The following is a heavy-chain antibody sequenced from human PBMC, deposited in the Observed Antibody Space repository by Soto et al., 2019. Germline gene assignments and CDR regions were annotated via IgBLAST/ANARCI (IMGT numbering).Heavy chain of an antibody. CDR2: IIPIFGTA. Sequence: VQLVQSGAEVKKPGSSVKVSCKASGGTFSSYAISWVRQAPGQGLEWMGGIIPIFGTANYAQKFQGRVTITADESTSTAYMELSSLRSEDTAVYYCARDRGYCSGGSCYSGASWFDPWGQGTLVTVSS. D-gene: IGHD2-15*01. CDR3: ARDRGYCSGGSCYSGASWFDP. J-gene: IGHJ5*02. CDR1: GGTFSSYA. V-gene: IGHV1-69*01.